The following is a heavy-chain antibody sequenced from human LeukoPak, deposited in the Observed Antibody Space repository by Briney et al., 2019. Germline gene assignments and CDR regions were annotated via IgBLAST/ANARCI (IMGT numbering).Heavy chain of an antibody. J-gene: IGHJ4*02. CDR1: GYRFSTSW. CDR2: IFPGDSDA. CDR3: ARPTNTYYDFWSGHYYFDY. Sequence: GESLKISCKGSGYRFSTSWIGWVRQMPGKGLEWMGYIFPGDSDATYNPSFQGQVTISADRSINTAYLQWSSLKASDTAMYYCARPTNTYYDFWSGHYYFDYWGQGTLVTVSS. V-gene: IGHV5-51*01. D-gene: IGHD3-3*01.